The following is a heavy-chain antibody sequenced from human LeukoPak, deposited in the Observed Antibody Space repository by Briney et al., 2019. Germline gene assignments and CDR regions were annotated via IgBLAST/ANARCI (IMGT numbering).Heavy chain of an antibody. CDR2: IYTSGST. V-gene: IGHV4-4*07. CDR3: ARDQGGSGYYYAFDI. CDR1: GGSIRSYY. D-gene: IGHD3-22*01. J-gene: IGHJ3*02. Sequence: SETLSLTCSVSGGSIRSYYWSWIRQPAGKGLEWIGRIYTSGSTNYNPSLKSRVTMSIDRSKNEFSLKLSSVTAADTAVYYCARDQGGSGYYYAFDIWGQGTMVTVSS.